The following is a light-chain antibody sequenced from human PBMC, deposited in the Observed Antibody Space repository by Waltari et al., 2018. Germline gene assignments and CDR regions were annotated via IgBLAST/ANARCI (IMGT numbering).Light chain of an antibody. CDR1: QSISSY. V-gene: IGKV1-39*01. CDR2: AAS. CDR3: QQRYSTPLT. J-gene: IGKJ1*01. Sequence: DIQMNQSPSSLSASVGDRVTITCRARQSISSYLHWYQQKPGKAPKLLIYAASSLQSGVPSRFSGSVSGTDLTLTIRSLQPEDFATDYCQQRYSTPLTVGQGTKVEIK.